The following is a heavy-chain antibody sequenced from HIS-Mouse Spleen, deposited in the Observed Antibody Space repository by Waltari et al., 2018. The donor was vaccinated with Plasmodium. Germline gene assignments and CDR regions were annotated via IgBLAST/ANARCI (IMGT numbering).Heavy chain of an antibody. Sequence: QVQLQQWGAGLLKPSETLSLTCAVYGGSFSGYYWSWIRQPPGKGLEGIGEINQSGSTNYNPSLKSRVTIAVDTSKNQCSLKLSSVTAADTAVYYCARGPGYSSGWYYFDYWGQGTLVTVSS. V-gene: IGHV4-34*01. J-gene: IGHJ4*02. D-gene: IGHD6-19*01. CDR1: GGSFSGYY. CDR3: ARGPGYSSGWYYFDY. CDR2: INQSGST.